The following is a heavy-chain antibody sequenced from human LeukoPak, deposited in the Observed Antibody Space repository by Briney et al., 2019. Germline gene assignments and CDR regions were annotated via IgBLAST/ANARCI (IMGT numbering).Heavy chain of an antibody. D-gene: IGHD4-23*01. CDR1: GFTFSRYW. V-gene: IGHV3-7*01. CDR3: AKLLRDETIYDF. J-gene: IGHJ4*01. Sequence: PGGSLRLTCAASGFTFSRYWMSWVRQAPGKGLEWVASINQDGSTQVYVDSARGRFTISGDNAKNSLLLQMNSLRAEDTAFYYCAKLLRDETIYDFWGRGDLVTVSS. CDR2: INQDGSTQ.